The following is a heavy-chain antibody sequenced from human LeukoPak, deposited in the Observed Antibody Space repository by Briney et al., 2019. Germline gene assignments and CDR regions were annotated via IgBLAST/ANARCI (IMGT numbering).Heavy chain of an antibody. CDR3: ARMGLRYFDWLRDY. Sequence: GGSLRLSCAASGFAFSSYWMSWVRQAPGKGLEWVANIKQDGSEKYYVDSVKGRFTISRDNAKNSLYLQMNSLRAEDTAVYYCARMGLRYFDWLRDYWGQGTLVTVSS. CDR2: IKQDGSEK. J-gene: IGHJ4*02. CDR1: GFAFSSYW. D-gene: IGHD3-9*01. V-gene: IGHV3-7*01.